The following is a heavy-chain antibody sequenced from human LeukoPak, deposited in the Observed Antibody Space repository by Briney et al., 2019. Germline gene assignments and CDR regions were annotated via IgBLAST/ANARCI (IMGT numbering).Heavy chain of an antibody. CDR3: ARDSLYCSSTSCYPEIDY. J-gene: IGHJ4*02. V-gene: IGHV1-69*13. CDR2: IIPIFGTA. CDR1: GGTFSSYA. D-gene: IGHD2-2*01. Sequence: SVKVSCKASGGTFSSYAISWVRQAPGQGLEWMGGIIPIFGTANYAQKFQGRVTITADESTSTAYMELSSLRSEDTAVCYCARDSLYCSSTSCYPEIDYWGQGTLVTVSS.